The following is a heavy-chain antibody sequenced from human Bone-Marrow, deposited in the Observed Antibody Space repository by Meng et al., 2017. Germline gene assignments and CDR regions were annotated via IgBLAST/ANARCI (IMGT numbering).Heavy chain of an antibody. Sequence: VLLGQSGTEVKKPRATVKISCKVSGYTFTDYYMHWVQQAPGKGLEWMGLVDPEDGETIYAEKFQGRVTITADTSTDTAYMELSSLRSEDTAVYYCAPLDNWNYRGSSDYWGQGTLVTVSS. CDR2: VDPEDGET. CDR3: APLDNWNYRGSSDY. J-gene: IGHJ4*02. CDR1: GYTFTDYY. V-gene: IGHV1-69-2*01. D-gene: IGHD1-7*01.